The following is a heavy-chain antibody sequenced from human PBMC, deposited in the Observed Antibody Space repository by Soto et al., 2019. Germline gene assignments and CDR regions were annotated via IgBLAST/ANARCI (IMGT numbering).Heavy chain of an antibody. Sequence: GGSLRLSCAASGFTFSSYAMSWVRQAPGKGLEWVSAISGSGGSTYYADSVKGRFTISRDNSKNTLYLQMNSLRAEDTAVYCCAKDSHIVVYMAHFDYWGQGTLVTVSS. CDR1: GFTFSSYA. V-gene: IGHV3-23*01. J-gene: IGHJ4*02. CDR2: ISGSGGST. D-gene: IGHD2-21*01. CDR3: AKDSHIVVYMAHFDY.